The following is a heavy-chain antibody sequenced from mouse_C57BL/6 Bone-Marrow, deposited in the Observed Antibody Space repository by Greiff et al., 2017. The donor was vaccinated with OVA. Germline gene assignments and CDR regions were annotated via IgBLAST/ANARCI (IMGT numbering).Heavy chain of an antibody. CDR1: GYTFTEYT. CDR2: FYPGSGSI. J-gene: IGHJ3*01. D-gene: IGHD2-2*01. Sequence: QVQLKDSGAELVKPGASVKLSCKASGYTFTEYTIHWVKQRSGQGLEWIGWFYPGSGSIKYNEKFKDKATLTADKSSSTVYMELSRLTSEDSAVYFCARHEERGWLRRSAWFAYWGQGTLVTVSA. CDR3: ARHEERGWLRRSAWFAY. V-gene: IGHV1-62-2*01.